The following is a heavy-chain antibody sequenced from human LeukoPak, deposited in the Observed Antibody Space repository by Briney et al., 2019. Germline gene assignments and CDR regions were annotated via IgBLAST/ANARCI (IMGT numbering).Heavy chain of an antibody. CDR2: INHSGST. J-gene: IGHJ3*02. Sequence: SETLSLTCAVYGGSFSGYYWSWIRQPPGKGLEWIGEINHSGSTNYNPSLKSRVTISVDTSKNQFSLKLSSVTAADTAVYYCARVKPGGYSYGYVFAFDIWGQGTMVTVSS. V-gene: IGHV4-34*01. D-gene: IGHD5-18*01. CDR1: GGSFSGYY. CDR3: ARVKPGGYSYGYVFAFDI.